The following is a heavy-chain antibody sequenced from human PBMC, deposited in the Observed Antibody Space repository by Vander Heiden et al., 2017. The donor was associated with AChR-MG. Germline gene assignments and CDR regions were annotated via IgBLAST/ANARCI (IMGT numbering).Heavy chain of an antibody. Sequence: EVRLVESGGNLVQPGGSLRLSCAVSGFSFRNYWMSWVRQAPGKGLEWVANINQDGSQKYFVDSVKGRFTISRDNAKNSLYLQMNSLRVEDTAVYYCARDIWRCSSCYEMDVWGQGTTVTVSS. D-gene: IGHD2-2*01. J-gene: IGHJ6*02. CDR3: ARDIWRCSSCYEMDV. V-gene: IGHV3-7*01. CDR2: INQDGSQK. CDR1: GFSFRNYW.